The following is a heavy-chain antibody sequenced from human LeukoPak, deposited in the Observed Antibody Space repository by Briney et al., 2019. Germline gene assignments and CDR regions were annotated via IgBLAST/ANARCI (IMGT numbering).Heavy chain of an antibody. CDR2: ISSGSSYI. D-gene: IGHD3-9*01. CDR1: GFTFSSYS. J-gene: IGHJ4*02. Sequence: PGGSLRLSCAASGFTFSSYSMNWVRQAPGKGLEWVSSISSGSSYIHYADSVKGRFTISRDNAKNSLYLQMNSLRAEDTAVYYCAKDTGVLRYFDWFQGGGFVDYWGQGTLVTVSS. CDR3: AKDTGVLRYFDWFQGGGFVDY. V-gene: IGHV3-21*04.